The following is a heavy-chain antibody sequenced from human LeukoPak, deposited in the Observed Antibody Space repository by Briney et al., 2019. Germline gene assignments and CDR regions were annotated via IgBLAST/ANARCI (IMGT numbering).Heavy chain of an antibody. Sequence: SETLSLTCTVSGGSISSYYWSWIRQPPGKGLEWIGYIYYSGTTKFNPSLKSRVTISVDTSKNQLSLKLSSVTAADTAVYYCARRGYCSGGTCLTFDLWGQGTLVTVSS. CDR2: IYYSGTT. CDR3: ARRGYCSGGTCLTFDL. V-gene: IGHV4-59*08. D-gene: IGHD2-15*01. J-gene: IGHJ4*02. CDR1: GGSISSYY.